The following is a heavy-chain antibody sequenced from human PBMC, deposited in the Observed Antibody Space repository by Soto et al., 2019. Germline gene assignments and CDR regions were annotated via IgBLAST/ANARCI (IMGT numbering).Heavy chain of an antibody. CDR2: IVVGSGNT. D-gene: IGHD2-2*01. J-gene: IGHJ6*03. CDR3: AAAASAYYYYMDV. V-gene: IGHV1-58*02. CDR1: GFTFTSSA. Sequence: SVKVSCKASGFTFTSSAIQWVRQARGQRLEWIGWIVVGSGNTNYAQKFQERVTITRDMSTSTAYMELSSLRSEDTAVYYCAAAASAYYYYMDVWGKGTTVTVSS.